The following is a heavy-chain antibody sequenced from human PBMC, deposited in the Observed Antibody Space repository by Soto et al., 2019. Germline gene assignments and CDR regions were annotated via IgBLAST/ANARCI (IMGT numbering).Heavy chain of an antibody. CDR3: ARVGAYYDFWSGYEFDP. CDR2: IIPIFGTA. CDR1: GGTFSSYA. V-gene: IGHV1-69*01. J-gene: IGHJ5*02. Sequence: QVQLVQSGAEVKKPGSSVKVSCKASGGTFSSYAISWVRQAPGQGLEWMGGIIPIFGTANYAQKFQGRVTITADESTRTAYMELSSLRSEDTAVYYCARVGAYYDFWSGYEFDPWGQGTLVTVSS. D-gene: IGHD3-3*01.